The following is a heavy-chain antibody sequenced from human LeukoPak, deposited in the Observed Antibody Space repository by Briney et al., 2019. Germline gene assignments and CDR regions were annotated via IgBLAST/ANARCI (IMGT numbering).Heavy chain of an antibody. Sequence: GGSLRLSCAASGFTVSSNYMSWVRQAPGKGLEWVSVIYSGGSTYYADSVKGRFTISRDNSKNTLYLQMNSLRAEDTAVNYCARGHYYDSSGYYYRGMDVWGQGTTVTVSS. J-gene: IGHJ6*02. CDR1: GFTVSSNY. V-gene: IGHV3-53*01. CDR2: IYSGGST. CDR3: ARGHYYDSSGYYYRGMDV. D-gene: IGHD3-22*01.